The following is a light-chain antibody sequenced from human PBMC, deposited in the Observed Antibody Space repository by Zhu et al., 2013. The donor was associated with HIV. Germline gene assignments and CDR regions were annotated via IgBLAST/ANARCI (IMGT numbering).Light chain of an antibody. J-gene: IGKJ3*01. CDR3: QQYGSSPPVFT. CDR1: HGSSSH. Sequence: EVVMTQSPVTLSVALGERVTLSCRVSHGSSSHLAWYQQKPGQAPRLLIYGASNRATGVPARFSGSGSGTEFTLTISSLQSADFAVYYCQQYGSSPPVFTFGPGTKVDIK. CDR2: GAS. V-gene: IGKV3-15*01.